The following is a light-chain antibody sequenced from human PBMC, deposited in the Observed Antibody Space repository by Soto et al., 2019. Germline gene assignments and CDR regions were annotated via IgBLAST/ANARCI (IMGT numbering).Light chain of an antibody. J-gene: IGKJ1*01. V-gene: IGKV3D-20*02. Sequence: DIVLSQSPGTLSSSRGVRATLSCRASQSVSTSYLPWYQQKPSQAPRLLIHDASNRATGIPARFSGSESGTNFTITISSLETEDFAVYYCQQCGNRPPWTFGEGTKVDIK. CDR2: DAS. CDR1: QSVSTSY. CDR3: QQCGNRPPWT.